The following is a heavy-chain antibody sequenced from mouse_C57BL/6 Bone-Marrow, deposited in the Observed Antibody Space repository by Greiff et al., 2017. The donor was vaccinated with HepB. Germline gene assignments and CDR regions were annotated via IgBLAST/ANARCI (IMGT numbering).Heavy chain of an antibody. Sequence: EVQLQQSGAELVRPGASVKLSCTASGFNIKDDYMHWVKQRPEQGLEWIGWIDPENGDTEYASKFQGKATITADTSSNTAYLQLSSLTSEDTAVYYCTTGAQATEAWFAYWGQGTLVTVSA. CDR2: IDPENGDT. V-gene: IGHV14-4*01. J-gene: IGHJ3*01. D-gene: IGHD3-2*02. CDR1: GFNIKDDY. CDR3: TTGAQATEAWFAY.